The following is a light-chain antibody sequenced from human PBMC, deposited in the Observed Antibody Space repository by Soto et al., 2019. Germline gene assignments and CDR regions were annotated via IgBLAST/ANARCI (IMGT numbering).Light chain of an antibody. V-gene: IGLV2-14*01. CDR1: SSDVGIYNY. CDR3: TSFTTSSIWV. CDR2: EVS. Sequence: QSALTQPASVSGSPGQSITISCTGTSSDVGIYNYVSWYQQHPGKAPKVIICEVSNRPSGVSNRFSGSKSGNTASLTTSGLRAEDEADYYCTSFTTSSIWVFGGGTKLTVL. J-gene: IGLJ3*02.